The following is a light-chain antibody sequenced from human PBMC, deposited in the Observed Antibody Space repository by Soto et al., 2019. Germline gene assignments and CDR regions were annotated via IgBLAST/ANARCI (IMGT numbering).Light chain of an antibody. CDR2: AAS. J-gene: IGKJ5*01. CDR3: QQSYSTLSIS. Sequence: DIQMTQSPSSLSASVGDRVTITCRASESISRHLNWYQQKPGKAPNLLIYAASTLQNGVPSRFCGSGSGTDFTLTISSLQPEDFATYYCQQSYSTLSISFGQGTRLEIK. V-gene: IGKV1-39*01. CDR1: ESISRH.